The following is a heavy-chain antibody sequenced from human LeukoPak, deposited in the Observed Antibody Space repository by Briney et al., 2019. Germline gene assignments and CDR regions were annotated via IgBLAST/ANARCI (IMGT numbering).Heavy chain of an antibody. Sequence: GGSLRLSCAASGFTFSSYGMHWVRQAPGKGLEWMAVISYDGSNKYYADSVKGRFTISRDNSKNTLYLQMNSLRAEDTAVYYCARDTALGYWGQGTLVTVSS. CDR2: ISYDGSNK. CDR3: ARDTALGY. V-gene: IGHV3-30*03. CDR1: GFTFSSYG. D-gene: IGHD5-18*01. J-gene: IGHJ4*02.